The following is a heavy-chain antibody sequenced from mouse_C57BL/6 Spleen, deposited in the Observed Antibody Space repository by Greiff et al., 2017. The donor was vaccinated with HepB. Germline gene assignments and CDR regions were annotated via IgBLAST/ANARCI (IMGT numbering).Heavy chain of an antibody. J-gene: IGHJ3*01. CDR2: ISSGGSYT. Sequence: EVQGVESGGDLVKPGGSLKLSCAASGFTFSSYGMSWVRQTPDKRLEWVATISSGGSYTYYPDSVKGRFTISRDNAKNTLYLQMSSLKAEDTAMYYCASYYYGSRVFAYWGQGTLVTVSA. D-gene: IGHD1-1*01. CDR3: ASYYYGSRVFAY. V-gene: IGHV5-6*01. CDR1: GFTFSSYG.